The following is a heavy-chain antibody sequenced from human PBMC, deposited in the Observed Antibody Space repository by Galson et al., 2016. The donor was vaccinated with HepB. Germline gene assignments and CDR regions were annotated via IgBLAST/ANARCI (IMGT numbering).Heavy chain of an antibody. CDR2: IYYSGST. CDR3: ASQRWLQLGFGMDV. CDR1: GGSISSSSYY. J-gene: IGHJ6*02. Sequence: SETLSLTCTVSGGSISSSSYYWGWIRQPPGKGLEWIGTIYYSGSTYYNPSLKSRVTISVDTSKNQFSLKLSSVTAAGTAMYYCASQRWLQLGFGMDVWGQGTTVTVSS. V-gene: IGHV4-39*01. D-gene: IGHD5-24*01.